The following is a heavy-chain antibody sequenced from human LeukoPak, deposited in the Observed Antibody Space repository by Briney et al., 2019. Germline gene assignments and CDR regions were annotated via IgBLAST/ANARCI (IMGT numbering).Heavy chain of an antibody. D-gene: IGHD3-10*01. V-gene: IGHV4-4*07. CDR3: AGVRKKPSGGSALDAFDI. CDR2: IYTSGST. Sequence: SETLSLTCTVSGGSISSYYWSWIRQPAGKGLEWIGRIYTSGSTNYNPSLKSRVTMSVDTSKNQFSLKLSPVTAADTAVYYCAGVRKKPSGGSALDAFDIWGQGTMVIVSS. J-gene: IGHJ3*02. CDR1: GGSISSYY.